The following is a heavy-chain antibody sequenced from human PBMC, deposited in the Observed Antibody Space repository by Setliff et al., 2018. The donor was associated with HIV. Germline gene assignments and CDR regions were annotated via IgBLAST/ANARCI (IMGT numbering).Heavy chain of an antibody. CDR3: ARGPGVGATGWFDP. J-gene: IGHJ5*02. CDR2: IQPDDSDT. D-gene: IGHD1-26*01. CDR1: GYTFTKYW. Sequence: GESLKISCKGSGYTFTKYWIAWVRQMPGKGLEWMGIIQPDDSDTRYSPSFQGQVTISADKSISTAYLHWSSLEASDTAMYYCARGPGVGATGWFDPWGQGTLVTVSS. V-gene: IGHV5-51*01.